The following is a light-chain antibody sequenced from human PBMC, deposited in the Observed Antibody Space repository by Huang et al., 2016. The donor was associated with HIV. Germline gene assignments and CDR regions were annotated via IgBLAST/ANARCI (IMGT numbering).Light chain of an antibody. CDR1: QGIRND. V-gene: IGKV1-6*01. CDR2: ADS. J-gene: IGKJ3*01. CDR3: LQDYTYPLT. Sequence: AIQMTQSPPSLSASVGDRVTITCRASQGIRNDLGWYQQKPGKAPKLLIYADSTLQSGVPSRFCGSGSGTDFTLTISSLQPEDFATYYCLQDYTYPLTFGPGTKVDIK.